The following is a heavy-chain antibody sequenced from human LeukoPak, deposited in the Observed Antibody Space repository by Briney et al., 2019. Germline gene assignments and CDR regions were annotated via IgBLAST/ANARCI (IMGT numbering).Heavy chain of an antibody. CDR3: ARGRVVVAAAANDAFDI. D-gene: IGHD2-15*01. Sequence: GASVTVSYKASGYTFTSYGISWVRQAPGQGLEWMGWISAYNGNTNYAQKLQGRVTMTTDTSTSTAYMEMRSLRSDDTAVYYCARGRVVVAAAANDAFDIWGQGTMVTVSS. CDR1: GYTFTSYG. J-gene: IGHJ3*02. V-gene: IGHV1-18*01. CDR2: ISAYNGNT.